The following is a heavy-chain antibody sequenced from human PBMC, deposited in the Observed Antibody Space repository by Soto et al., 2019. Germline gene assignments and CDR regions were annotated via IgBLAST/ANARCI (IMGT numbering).Heavy chain of an antibody. Sequence: SETLSLTCTVSGGSISTRSSYWGWIRQPPGKGLEWIGSIYYIGNTYYNPSLKSRVAISIDSSKTRFSLNLSSVTTADTAVYYCGRLEGLATISYYFDYWGQGALVTVSS. CDR1: GGSISTRSSY. CDR2: IYYIGNT. CDR3: GRLEGLATISYYFDY. D-gene: IGHD3-9*01. J-gene: IGHJ4*02. V-gene: IGHV4-39*02.